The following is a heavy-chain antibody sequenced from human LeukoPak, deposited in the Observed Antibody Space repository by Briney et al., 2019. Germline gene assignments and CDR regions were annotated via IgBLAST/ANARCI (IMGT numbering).Heavy chain of an antibody. CDR2: ISSEGSST. CDR1: GFTFSSYW. J-gene: IGHJ4*02. CDR3: TRGDFFDY. V-gene: IGHV3-74*01. Sequence: GGSLRLSCVASGFTFSSYWMHWARQAPGKGLVWVSRISSEGSSTSCADSVKGRFTISRDNAKNTLYLQMNSLRAEDTAVYYCTRGDFFDYWGQGTLVTVSS.